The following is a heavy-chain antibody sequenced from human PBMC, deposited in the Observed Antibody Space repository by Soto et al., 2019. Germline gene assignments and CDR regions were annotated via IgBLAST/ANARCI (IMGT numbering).Heavy chain of an antibody. V-gene: IGHV4-39*01. J-gene: IGHJ4*02. D-gene: IGHD4-17*01. CDR1: GGSISSSSYY. CDR3: ARHEQTLYGDLDY. Sequence: QLQLQESGPGLVKPSETLSLTCTVSGGSISSSSYYWGWIRQPPGKGLEWIGSIYYSGSTYYNPSLKRRVTISVDTSKNQFSLKLSSVTAADTAVYYCARHEQTLYGDLDYWGQGTLVTVSS. CDR2: IYYSGST.